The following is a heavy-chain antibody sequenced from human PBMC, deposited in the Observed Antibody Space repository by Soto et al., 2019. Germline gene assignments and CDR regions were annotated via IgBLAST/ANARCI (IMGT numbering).Heavy chain of an antibody. CDR2: IIPIFGTA. J-gene: IGHJ4*02. CDR1: GGTLSSYA. D-gene: IGHD3-22*01. Sequence: QVQLVQSGAEVKKPGSSVKVSCKASGGTLSSYAISWVRQAPGQGLEWMGEIIPIFGTANYAQKFQGRVTITADESTSTAYMELSSLRSEDTAVYYCARVYYYDSSGYYPLGYWGQGTLVTVSS. CDR3: ARVYYYDSSGYYPLGY. V-gene: IGHV1-69*01.